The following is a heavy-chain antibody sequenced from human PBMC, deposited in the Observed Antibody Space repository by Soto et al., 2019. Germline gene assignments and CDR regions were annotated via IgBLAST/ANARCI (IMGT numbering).Heavy chain of an antibody. CDR3: ARDRYSSGWLNYYYYYGMDV. V-gene: IGHV3-21*01. CDR2: ISSSSSYI. CDR1: GFTFSSYS. J-gene: IGHJ6*02. D-gene: IGHD6-19*01. Sequence: GGSLRLSCAASGFTFSSYSMNWVRQAPGKGLEWVSSISSSSSYIYYADSVKGRFTISRDNAKNSLYLQMNSLRAEDTAVYYCARDRYSSGWLNYYYYYGMDVWGQGTTVTVSS.